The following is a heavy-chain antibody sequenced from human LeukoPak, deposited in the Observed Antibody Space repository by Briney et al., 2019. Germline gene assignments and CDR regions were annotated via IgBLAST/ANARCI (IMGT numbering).Heavy chain of an antibody. J-gene: IGHJ4*02. Sequence: PGGSLRLSCAASGFTFDDYGMSWVRQAPGKGLEWVSYISGSSSYTNYADSVRGRFTISRDNAKNSLYLQINSLRAEDTAVYYCAREKYCSGGTCYSYFDYWGQGTLVTVSS. CDR1: GFTFDDYG. CDR3: AREKYCSGGTCYSYFDY. D-gene: IGHD2-15*01. CDR2: ISGSSSYT. V-gene: IGHV3-11*06.